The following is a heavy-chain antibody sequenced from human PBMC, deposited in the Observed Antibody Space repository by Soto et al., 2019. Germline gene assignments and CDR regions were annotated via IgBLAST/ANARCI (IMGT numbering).Heavy chain of an antibody. CDR1: CGAISTYY. V-gene: IGHV4-59*12. D-gene: IGHD6-6*01. Sequence: LCLTCTVSCGAISTYYLIWIRQAPGKGLEWIGSIFYNGNTNYNPSLKSRVTMSVDTSKNQFSLKMSSVSAADTAVYYCAREIAYSSSSSYWFDPWGQGTQVTVSS. J-gene: IGHJ5*02. CDR3: AREIAYSSSSSYWFDP. CDR2: IFYNGNT.